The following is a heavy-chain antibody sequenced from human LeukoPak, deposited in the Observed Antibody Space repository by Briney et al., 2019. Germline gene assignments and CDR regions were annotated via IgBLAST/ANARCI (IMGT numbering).Heavy chain of an antibody. J-gene: IGHJ4*02. Sequence: PGGSLRLSCAASGFTFSSYAMSWVRQAPGKGLEWVSAISGSGGNGGSTYYADPVKGRFTISRDISKNTLYLQMNSLRAEDTAVYYCAKRFLPGGYYFDYWGQGTLVTVSS. CDR1: GFTFSSYA. CDR3: AKRFLPGGYYFDY. V-gene: IGHV3-23*01. CDR2: ISGSGGNGGST. D-gene: IGHD3-9*01.